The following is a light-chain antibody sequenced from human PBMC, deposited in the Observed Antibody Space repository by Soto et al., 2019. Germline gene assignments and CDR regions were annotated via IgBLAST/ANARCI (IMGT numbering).Light chain of an antibody. J-gene: IGLJ2*01. CDR2: DVT. V-gene: IGLV2-14*03. Sequence: QSALTQPASVSGSPGQSITISCTGSSRDVGAYNHVSWYQQHPGKVPKLMIYDVTYRPSGVSNRVSGSKSGNTASLTISGLQAEDEADYYCNSYTTSSTVVFGGGTKLTVL. CDR3: NSYTTSSTVV. CDR1: SRDVGAYNH.